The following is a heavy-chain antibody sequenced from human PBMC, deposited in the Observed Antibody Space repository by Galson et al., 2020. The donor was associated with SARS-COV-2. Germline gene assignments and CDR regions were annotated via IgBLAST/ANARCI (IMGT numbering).Heavy chain of an antibody. J-gene: IGHJ4*02. Sequence: GGSLRLSCAASGFTFSSYGMHWVRQAPGKGLEWVAVISYDGSNKYYADSVKGRFTISRDNSKNTLYLQMNSLRAEDTAVYYCATKMSRSYLGPFDYWGQGTLVTVSS. CDR2: ISYDGSNK. CDR3: ATKMSRSYLGPFDY. V-gene: IGHV3-30*03. D-gene: IGHD1-26*01. CDR1: GFTFSSYG.